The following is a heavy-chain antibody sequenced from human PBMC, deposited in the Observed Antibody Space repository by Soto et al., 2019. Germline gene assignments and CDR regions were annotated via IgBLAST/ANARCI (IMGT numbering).Heavy chain of an antibody. CDR3: ALSSVATMYFDY. D-gene: IGHD5-12*01. CDR2: INHSGST. J-gene: IGHJ4*02. V-gene: IGHV4-34*01. CDR1: GGSFSGYY. Sequence: QVQLQQWGAGLLKPSETLSLTCAVYGGSFSGYYWSWIRQPPGKGLEWIGEINHSGSTNYNPSLKSRVTISVDTSKNQFSLKLSSVTAADTAVYYCALSSVATMYFDYWGQGTLVTVSS.